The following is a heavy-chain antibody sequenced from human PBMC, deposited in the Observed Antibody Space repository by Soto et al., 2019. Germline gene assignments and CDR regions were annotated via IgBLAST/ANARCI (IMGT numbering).Heavy chain of an antibody. CDR2: INHSGST. V-gene: IGHV4-34*01. CDR1: GVSFSGYY. J-gene: IGHJ2*01. D-gene: IGHD2-2*01. Sequence: SETLSLTCAVYGVSFSGYYWSWIRQPPGKGLEWIGEINHSGSTNYNPSLKSRVTISVDTSKNQFSLKLSSVTAADTAVYYCARGRSRPPRVKNRYFDLWGRGTLVTVSS. CDR3: ARGRSRPPRVKNRYFDL.